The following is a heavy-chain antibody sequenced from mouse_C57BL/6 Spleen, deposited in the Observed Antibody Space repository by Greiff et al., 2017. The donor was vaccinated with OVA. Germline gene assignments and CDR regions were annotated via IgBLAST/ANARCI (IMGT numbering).Heavy chain of an antibody. Sequence: EVKLMESGGGLVKPGGSLKLSCAAFGFTFSSYAMSWVRQTPEKRLEWVATISDGGSYTYYPDNVKGRFTISRDNAKNNLYLQMSHLKSEDTAMYYCARDRGSSYPYAMDYWGQGTSVTVSS. J-gene: IGHJ4*01. CDR2: ISDGGSYT. V-gene: IGHV5-4*01. CDR3: ARDRGSSYPYAMDY. D-gene: IGHD1-1*01. CDR1: GFTFSSYA.